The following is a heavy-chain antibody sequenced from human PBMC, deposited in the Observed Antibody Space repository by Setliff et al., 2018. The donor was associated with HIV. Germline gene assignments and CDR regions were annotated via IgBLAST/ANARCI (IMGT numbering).Heavy chain of an antibody. CDR3: ARHQYVAGLIDS. J-gene: IGHJ4*02. CDR1: GGSICSSSFY. V-gene: IGHV4-39*01. CDR2: IHYSEGT. Sequence: KASETLSLTCIVSGGSICSSSFYWGWIRQPPGKGLEWIGSIHYSEGTYYNESLKSRVTISVATSKKQFSLKLTSVTAADTSLYYCARHQYVAGLIDSWGQGTLVTVSS. D-gene: IGHD3-16*01.